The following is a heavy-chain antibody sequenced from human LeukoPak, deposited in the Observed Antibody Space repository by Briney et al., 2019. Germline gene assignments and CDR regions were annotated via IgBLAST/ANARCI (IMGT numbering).Heavy chain of an antibody. CDR3: ARVSSSLDYYYYMDV. Sequence: SETLSLTCTVSGGSISSSSYYWGWIRQPPGKGLEWIGSIYYSGSTYYNPSLKSRVTISVDTSKNQFSLKLSSVTAADTAVYYCARVSSSLDYYYYMDVWGKGTTVTISS. CDR2: IYYSGST. CDR1: GGSISSSSYY. J-gene: IGHJ6*03. V-gene: IGHV4-39*07.